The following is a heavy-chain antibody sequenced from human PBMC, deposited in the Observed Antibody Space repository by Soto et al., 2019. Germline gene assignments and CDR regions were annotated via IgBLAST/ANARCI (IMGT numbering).Heavy chain of an antibody. D-gene: IGHD3-22*01. V-gene: IGHV3-23*01. J-gene: IGHJ4*02. Sequence: GGSLRLSCAASGFTFSSYAMSWVRQAPGKGLEWVSAISGSGGSTYYADSVKGRFTISRDNSKNTLYLQMNSLRAEDTAVYYCATTYYYDSSVYPGLKYWGQGPLVTVSS. CDR2: ISGSGGST. CDR1: GFTFSSYA. CDR3: ATTYYYDSSVYPGLKY.